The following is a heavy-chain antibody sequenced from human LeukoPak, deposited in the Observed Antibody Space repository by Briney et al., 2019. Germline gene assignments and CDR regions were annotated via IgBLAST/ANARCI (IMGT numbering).Heavy chain of an antibody. Sequence: GGSLRLSCAASGFTFSDYNMNWVRQTPEKGLEWVSSITSGTTYIYYADSVRGRFTLSRDNAKNSLYLQMNSLRAEDTAVYYCARWPYSSSYYFDYWGQGTLVTVSS. CDR1: GFTFSDYN. V-gene: IGHV3-21*01. CDR3: ARWPYSSSYYFDY. CDR2: ITSGTTYI. D-gene: IGHD6-6*01. J-gene: IGHJ4*02.